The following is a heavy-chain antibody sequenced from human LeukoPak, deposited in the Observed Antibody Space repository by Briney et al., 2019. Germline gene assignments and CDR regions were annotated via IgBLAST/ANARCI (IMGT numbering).Heavy chain of an antibody. V-gene: IGHV1-69*01. CDR1: GGTFSHYA. CDR3: ARDVDDVVVIPAAMDV. CDR2: FIPVFGTA. J-gene: IGHJ6*02. D-gene: IGHD2-2*01. Sequence: TVKVSCKASGGTFSHYAMSRVRQAPGPRLESMGGFIPVFGTAHYAQNFQGRVTITADESTSTVYLELSSLRSEDTAVYYCARDVDDVVVIPAAMDVWGQGTAVTVSS.